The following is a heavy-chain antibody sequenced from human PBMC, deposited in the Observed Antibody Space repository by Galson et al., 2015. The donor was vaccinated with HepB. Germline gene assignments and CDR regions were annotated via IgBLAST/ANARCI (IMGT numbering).Heavy chain of an antibody. J-gene: IGHJ4*02. V-gene: IGHV1-69*06. CDR2: IIPIFGTA. D-gene: IGHD3-10*01. CDR3: ATETMVRGVTRNDY. Sequence: SVKVSCKASGGTFSSYAISWVRQAPGQGLEWMGGIIPIFGTANYAQKFQGRVTITADKSTSTAYMELSSLRSEDTAVYYCATETMVRGVTRNDYWGQGTLLTVSS. CDR1: GGTFSSYA.